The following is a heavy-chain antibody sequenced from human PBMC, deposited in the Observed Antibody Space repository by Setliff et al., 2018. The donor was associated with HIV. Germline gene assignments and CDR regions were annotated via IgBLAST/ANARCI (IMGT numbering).Heavy chain of an antibody. J-gene: IGHJ4*02. Sequence: ASVKVSCKASGYTFTNYFMHWVRQAPGQGLEGVGIIDPSGASTSYAQKFQGRLTMTRDTSTSKVYMELSSLRSEDTAVYYCARSVPSKNIRGEYYFDYWGQGTLVTVSS. CDR2: IDPSGAST. CDR1: GYTFTNYF. V-gene: IGHV1-46*03. D-gene: IGHD3-16*01. CDR3: ARSVPSKNIRGEYYFDY.